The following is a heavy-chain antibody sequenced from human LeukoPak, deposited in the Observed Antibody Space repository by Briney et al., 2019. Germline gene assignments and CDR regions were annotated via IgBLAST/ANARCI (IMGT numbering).Heavy chain of an antibody. CDR1: EYTFTSYA. CDR3: ARDRGYCSSTSCRRVWFDP. V-gene: IGHV1-3*01. J-gene: IGHJ5*02. CDR2: INAGNGNT. Sequence: GASVKVSCKASEYTFTSYAMHWVRQAPGQRLEWMGWINAGNGNTKYSQKFQGRVTITRDTSASTAYMELSSLRSEDTAVYYCARDRGYCSSTSCRRVWFDPWGQGTLVTVSS. D-gene: IGHD2-2*01.